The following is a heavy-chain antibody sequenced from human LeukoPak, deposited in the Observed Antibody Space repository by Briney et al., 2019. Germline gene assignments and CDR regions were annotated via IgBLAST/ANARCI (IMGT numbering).Heavy chain of an antibody. CDR2: ISSSGSTI. CDR3: ARDRARYYYDSSGRFDY. D-gene: IGHD3-22*01. Sequence: GGSLRLSCAASGFTFSSYEMNWVRQAPGKGLEWVSYISSSGSTIYYADSVKGRFTISRDNAKNSLYLQMNSLRAEDTAVYYCARDRARYYYDSSGRFDYWGQGTLVTVSS. CDR1: GFTFSSYE. V-gene: IGHV3-48*03. J-gene: IGHJ4*02.